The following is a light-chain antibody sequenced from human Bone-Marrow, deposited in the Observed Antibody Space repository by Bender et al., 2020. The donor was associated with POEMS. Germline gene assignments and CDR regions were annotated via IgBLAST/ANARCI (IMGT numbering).Light chain of an antibody. J-gene: IGLJ7*01. CDR2: SND. V-gene: IGLV1-44*01. CDR3: AVWDDSLKGVV. CDR1: RSNIGSKP. Sequence: QSALTQPASVSGTPGQRVTISCSGSRSNIGSKPVNWYQQLPGTAPKLLIYSNDQRPSGVPDRISGSKSGTSASLAISGLQSEDEAEYYCAVWDDSLKGVVFGGGTQLTVL.